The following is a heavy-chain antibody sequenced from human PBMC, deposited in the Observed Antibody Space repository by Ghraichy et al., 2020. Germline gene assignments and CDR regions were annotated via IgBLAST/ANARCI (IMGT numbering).Heavy chain of an antibody. J-gene: IGHJ6*02. CDR1: GYSISSSNW. V-gene: IGHV4-28*06. CDR3: ASSLREPLFYGMDV. CDR2: IYYSGST. Sequence: SQTLSLTCAVSGYSISSSNWWGWIRQPPGKGLEWIGYIYYSGSTNYNPSLKSRVTMSVDTSKNQFSLKLSSVTALDTAVYYCASSLREPLFYGMDVWGQGTTVTVSS. D-gene: IGHD1-26*01.